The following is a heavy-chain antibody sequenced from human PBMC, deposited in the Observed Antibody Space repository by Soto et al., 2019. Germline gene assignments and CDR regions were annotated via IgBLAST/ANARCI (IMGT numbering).Heavy chain of an antibody. CDR2: IHPHSGGT. CDR1: GYTFTAYY. CDR3: ARDREMFTSSGWMDV. Sequence: QVQLVQSGAEVKKPGASVNVSCKASGYTFTAYYMHWVRQAPGQGLEWMGWIHPHSGGTSYAQKFQGRFTMTRDTSVRTAYMELSRLRSDDTAVYHCARDREMFTSSGWMDVWGQGTTVTVSS. V-gene: IGHV1-2*02. J-gene: IGHJ6*02. D-gene: IGHD3-10*02.